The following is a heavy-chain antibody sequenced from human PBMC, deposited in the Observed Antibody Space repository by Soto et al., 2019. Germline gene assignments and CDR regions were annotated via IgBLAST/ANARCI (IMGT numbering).Heavy chain of an antibody. Sequence: SETLSLTCAVYGGSFSGYYWSWIRQPPGKGLEWIGEINHSGSTNYNPSLKSRVTISVDTSKNQFSLKLSSVTAADTAVYYCARRGKYDFWSGYYPGYYYGMDVWGQGTTVTVSS. CDR3: ARRGKYDFWSGYYPGYYYGMDV. D-gene: IGHD3-3*01. CDR2: INHSGST. CDR1: GGSFSGYY. J-gene: IGHJ6*02. V-gene: IGHV4-34*01.